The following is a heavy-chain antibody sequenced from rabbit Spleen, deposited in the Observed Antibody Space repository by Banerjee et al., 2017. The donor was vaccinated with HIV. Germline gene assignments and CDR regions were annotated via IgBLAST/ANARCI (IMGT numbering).Heavy chain of an antibody. CDR2: IEGGSSAFS. CDR1: GISFGISDY. D-gene: IGHD8-1*01. Sequence: QSLEESGGGLVKPGGTLTLTCKASGISFGISDYMCWVRQAPGKGLEWIACIEGGSSAFSYCASWAKGRFTCSKTSSTTVTLQMTSLTAADTATYFCARDSGSSFSSYGMDLWGQGTLVTVS. CDR3: ARDSGSSFSSYGMDL. J-gene: IGHJ6*01. V-gene: IGHV1S40*01.